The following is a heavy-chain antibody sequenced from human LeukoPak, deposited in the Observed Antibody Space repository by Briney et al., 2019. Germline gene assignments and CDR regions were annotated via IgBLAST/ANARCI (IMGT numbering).Heavy chain of an antibody. D-gene: IGHD3-9*01. CDR3: ARMSGYDILTGYYLDY. CDR2: IYPGDSDT. V-gene: IGHV5-51*01. Sequence: GESLKISCKGSGYSFTSYWIDWVRQMPGEGLEWMGIIYPGDSDTRYSPSFQGQVTISADKSISTAYLQWSSLKASDTAMYYCARMSGYDILTGYYLDYWGQGTLVTVSS. J-gene: IGHJ4*02. CDR1: GYSFTSYW.